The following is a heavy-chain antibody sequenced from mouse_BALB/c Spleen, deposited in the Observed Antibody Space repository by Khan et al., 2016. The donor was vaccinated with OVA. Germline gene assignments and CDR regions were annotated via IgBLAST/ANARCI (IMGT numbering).Heavy chain of an antibody. J-gene: IGHJ3*01. Sequence: QVQLQQPGPGLVRPSQTLSITCTVSGFSLTTYGVHWVRQSPGKGLEWLGVIRSGGNTDYNAAFISRLSITKDNSKSQVFFKMNSLQADDTAMYYCARKSYMYDFTYWGQGTLVTVSA. CDR2: IRSGGNT. D-gene: IGHD2-14*01. CDR1: GFSLTTYG. CDR3: ARKSYMYDFTY. V-gene: IGHV2-2*01.